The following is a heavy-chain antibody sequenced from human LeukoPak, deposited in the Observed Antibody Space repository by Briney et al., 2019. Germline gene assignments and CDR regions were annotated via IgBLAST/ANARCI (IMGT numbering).Heavy chain of an antibody. V-gene: IGHV3-7*01. CDR3: ARDRHWMEGDY. CDR1: GFTFSSYA. CDR2: IKQDGSEK. D-gene: IGHD1-1*01. Sequence: PGGSLRLSCAASGFTFSSYAMSWVRQAPGNGREWVANIKQDGSEKYYVDSVKGRFTISRDNAKNSLYLQMNSLRAEDTAVYYCARDRHWMEGDYWGQGTLVTVSS. J-gene: IGHJ4*02.